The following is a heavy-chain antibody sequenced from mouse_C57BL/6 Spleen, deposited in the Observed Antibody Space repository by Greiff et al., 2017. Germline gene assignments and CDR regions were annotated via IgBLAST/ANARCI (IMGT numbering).Heavy chain of an antibody. CDR1: GFTFSSYT. J-gene: IGHJ4*01. D-gene: IGHD4-1*02. Sequence: DVKLVESGGGLVKPGGSLKLSCAASGFTFSSYTMSWVRQTPEKRLEWVATISGGGGNTYYPDSVKGRFTISRDNAKNTLYLQMSSLRSEDTALYYCARLSTGTDYAMDYWGQGTSVTVSS. V-gene: IGHV5-9*01. CDR3: ARLSTGTDYAMDY. CDR2: ISGGGGNT.